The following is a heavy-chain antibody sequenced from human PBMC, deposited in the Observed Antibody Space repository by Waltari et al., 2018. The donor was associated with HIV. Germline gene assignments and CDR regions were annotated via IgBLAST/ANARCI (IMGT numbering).Heavy chain of an antibody. V-gene: IGHV6-1*01. Sequence: QVQLQQSGPGLVKPSQTLSLTCAISGASVSSNSAAWNWTRQSPSRGLEWLGRTYYRYKWYNDYAVSVKSRITINPDTSKNQFSLQLNSVTPEDTAVYYCARVYDSRAFDAFDIWGQGTMVTVSS. CDR1: GASVSSNSAA. D-gene: IGHD3-22*01. CDR3: ARVYDSRAFDAFDI. J-gene: IGHJ3*02. CDR2: TYYRYKWYN.